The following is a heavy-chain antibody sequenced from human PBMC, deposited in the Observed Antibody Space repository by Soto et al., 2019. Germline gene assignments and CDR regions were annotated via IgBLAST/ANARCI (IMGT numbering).Heavy chain of an antibody. CDR2: MSRTGDNT. CDR3: VREALPYYEANGYYVMAAFDI. D-gene: IGHD3-22*01. Sequence: HPGGSLRLSCAASGFTFSIYAMTWVRQSPGKGLEWVSSMSRTGDNTYYADSVKGRFTISRDNAKNSLYLQMNSLRDEDTAVYYCVREALPYYEANGYYVMAAFDIWGQGTMVTVSS. V-gene: IGHV3-23*01. J-gene: IGHJ3*02. CDR1: GFTFSIYA.